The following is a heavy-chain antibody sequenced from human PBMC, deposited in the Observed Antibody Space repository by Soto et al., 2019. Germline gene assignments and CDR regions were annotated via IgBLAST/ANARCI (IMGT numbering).Heavy chain of an antibody. D-gene: IGHD4-17*01. V-gene: IGHV3-11*06. CDR1: GFTLSDYY. CDR2: ISHDSDYS. CDR3: AIPNTPYYGGNSGAFDI. J-gene: IGHJ3*02. Sequence: QVQLVESGGGLVKPGGSLRLSCAASGFTLSDYYMSWIRQAPGQGLEWVSYISHDSDYSSYADSGRGRFSISRDNDQKSLYLQIHSLRAEDTALYYCAIPNTPYYGGNSGAFDIWGQGKMVTVSS.